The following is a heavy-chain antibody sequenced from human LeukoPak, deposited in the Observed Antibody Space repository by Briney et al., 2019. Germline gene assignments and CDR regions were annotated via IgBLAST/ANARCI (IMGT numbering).Heavy chain of an antibody. CDR1: GYTFTGYY. J-gene: IGHJ4*02. D-gene: IGHD5-12*01. V-gene: IGHV1-18*04. CDR3: ARDREVWLRPRRRYYFHY. CDR2: ISAYNGNT. Sequence: GASVKVSCKASGYTFTGYYMHWVRQAPGQGLEWMGWISAYNGNTNYAQKLQGRVTMTTDTSTSTAYMELRSLRSDDTAAYYCARDREVWLRPRRRYYFHYWGQGTLVTVSS.